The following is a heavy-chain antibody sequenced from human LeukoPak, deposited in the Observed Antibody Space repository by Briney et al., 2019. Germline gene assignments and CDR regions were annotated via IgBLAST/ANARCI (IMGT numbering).Heavy chain of an antibody. J-gene: IGHJ4*02. CDR2: INSDGSST. CDR3: ARDPPYCSGGSCYSDYFDY. Sequence: GGSLRLSCAASGFTFSSYWMHWVRQAPGKGLVWVSRINSDGSSTSYADSVKGRFTISRDNAKNTLYLQMNSLRAEDTAVYYCARDPPYCSGGSCYSDYFDYWGQGTLVTVSS. CDR1: GFTFSSYW. D-gene: IGHD2-15*01. V-gene: IGHV3-74*01.